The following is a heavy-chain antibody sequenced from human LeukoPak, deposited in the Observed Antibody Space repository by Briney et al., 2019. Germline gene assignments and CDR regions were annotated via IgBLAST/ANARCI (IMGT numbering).Heavy chain of an antibody. V-gene: IGHV4-4*07. J-gene: IGHJ4*02. CDR3: ASVRAVAGKAFDY. Sequence: XGIGRIYSSGSTNYNPSLKSRVAMSVPTSKNQFSLKLSSVTAADTAVYYCASVRAVAGKAFDYWGQGTLVTVSS. D-gene: IGHD6-19*01. CDR2: IYSSGST.